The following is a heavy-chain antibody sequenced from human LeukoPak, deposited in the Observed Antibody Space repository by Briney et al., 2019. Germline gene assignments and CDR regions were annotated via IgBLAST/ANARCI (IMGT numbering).Heavy chain of an antibody. Sequence: ASVKVSCKASGYTFTGYYMHWVRQAPRQSPEWMGWINTGNGNTKSSQKFQDRVTLTRDTSASTAYMELNSLDSEDTAVYYCARVPLSDASGHYYPHWGQGTLVTVSS. CDR1: GYTFTGYY. CDR3: ARVPLSDASGHYYPH. V-gene: IGHV1-3*04. J-gene: IGHJ1*01. D-gene: IGHD3-22*01. CDR2: INTGNGNT.